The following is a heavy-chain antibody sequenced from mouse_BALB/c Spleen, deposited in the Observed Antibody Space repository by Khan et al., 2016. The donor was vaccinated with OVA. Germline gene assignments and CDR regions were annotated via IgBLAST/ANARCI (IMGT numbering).Heavy chain of an antibody. Sequence: QVQLKQSGPGLVQPSQSLSITCTVSGFSLSTYGIHWVRQSPGKGLEWLGVIWNDGRTDYNVPFISRMSITKDKSKRQVFFKMNSLQTDEKAIYYSARNSYIYDFTYWGQGTLVTVSS. CDR3: ARNSYIYDFTY. CDR1: GFSLSTYG. CDR2: IWNDGRT. J-gene: IGHJ3*01. V-gene: IGHV2-2*01. D-gene: IGHD2-12*01.